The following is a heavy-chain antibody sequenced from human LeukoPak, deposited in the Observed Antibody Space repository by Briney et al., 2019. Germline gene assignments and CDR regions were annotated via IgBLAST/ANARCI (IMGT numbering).Heavy chain of an antibody. CDR3: ARDRPTYDSSGYAFDY. D-gene: IGHD3-22*01. J-gene: IGHJ4*02. CDR1: GYTFTSYG. V-gene: IGHV1-18*01. Sequence: ASVKVSCKASGYTFTSYGISWVRQAPGQGQERKGWISAYNGNTNYAQKLQGRVTMTTDTSTSTAYMELRSLRSDDTAVYYCARDRPTYDSSGYAFDYWGQGTLVTVSS. CDR2: ISAYNGNT.